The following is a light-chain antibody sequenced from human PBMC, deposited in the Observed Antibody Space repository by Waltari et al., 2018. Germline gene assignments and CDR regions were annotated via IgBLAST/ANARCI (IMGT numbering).Light chain of an antibody. J-gene: IGKJ4*02. Sequence: DIQMTQSPSSLSVSLGDRVTITCRASRDIGMWLAWYQQKPGKGPKLLVYGASGLQTGGPARFSGSGSGTVFTLTSNSLQPEEFATYFCQQADSLPLTFGGGTRVEIK. V-gene: IGKV1-12*01. CDR3: QQADSLPLT. CDR1: RDIGMW. CDR2: GAS.